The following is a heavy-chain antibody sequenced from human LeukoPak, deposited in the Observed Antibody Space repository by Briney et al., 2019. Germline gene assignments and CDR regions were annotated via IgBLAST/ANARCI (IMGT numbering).Heavy chain of an antibody. CDR2: IYYSGST. V-gene: IGHV4-31*03. J-gene: IGHJ5*02. Sequence: PSETLSLTCTVSGGSISSGGYYWSWIRQHPGKGLEWIGYIYYSGSTYYNPSLKSRVTISVDTSRNQFSLKLSSVTAADTAVYYCARADSAIHWFDPWGQGTLVTVSS. CDR3: ARADSAIHWFDP. CDR1: GGSISSGGYY.